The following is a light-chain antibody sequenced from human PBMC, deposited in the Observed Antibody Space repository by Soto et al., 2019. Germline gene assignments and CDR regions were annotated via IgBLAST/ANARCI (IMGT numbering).Light chain of an antibody. CDR1: QSVSSSY. Sequence: EIVLTQSPGTLSLSPGERATLSCRASQSVSSSYLAWYQQQPGQAPRLLIYGASSRAAGIPDRFSGSGAGTDFTLTISRLEPQDSAVYYCQHYGSSPLFGQGTKLEIK. J-gene: IGKJ2*01. V-gene: IGKV3-20*01. CDR3: QHYGSSPL. CDR2: GAS.